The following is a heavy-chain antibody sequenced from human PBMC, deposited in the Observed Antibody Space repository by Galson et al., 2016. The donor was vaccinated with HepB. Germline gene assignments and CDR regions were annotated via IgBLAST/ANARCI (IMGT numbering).Heavy chain of an antibody. CDR1: GGSFSGQY. D-gene: IGHD5-12*01. J-gene: IGHJ4*02. CDR2: INHRGSS. Sequence: SETLSLTCAVNGGSFSGQYWRWIRQPPGKGLEWIGEINHRGSSNYNPSLRGRVTMSVDTSANQFSLKLNSVTAADTAVYYCSRDPMYRGFGDVWAQGILVTVPS. CDR3: SRDPMYRGFGDV. V-gene: IGHV4-34*01.